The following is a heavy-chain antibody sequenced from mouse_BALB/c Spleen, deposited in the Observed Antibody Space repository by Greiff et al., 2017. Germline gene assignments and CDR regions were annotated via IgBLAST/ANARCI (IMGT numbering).Heavy chain of an antibody. V-gene: IGHV3-2*02. Sequence: EVQLQESGPGLVKPSQSLSLTCTVTGYSITSDYAWNWIRQFPGNKLEWMGYISYSGSTSYNPSLKSRISITRDTSKNQFFLQLNSVTTEDTATYYCARYGDDGFAYWGQGTLVTVSA. CDR1: GYSITSDYA. CDR2: ISYSGST. CDR3: ARYGDDGFAY. D-gene: IGHD1-1*01. J-gene: IGHJ3*01.